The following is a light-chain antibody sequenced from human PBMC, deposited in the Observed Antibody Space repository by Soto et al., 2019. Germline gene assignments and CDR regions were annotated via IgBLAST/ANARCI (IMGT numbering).Light chain of an antibody. CDR3: QQYGSSRT. J-gene: IGKJ1*01. CDR2: GAS. V-gene: IGKV3-20*01. Sequence: EIVLTQSPGTLSLSPGERATLSCRASQSVSSSYLAWYQQKPGQAPRLLIYGASSRATGIPDRFSGSGSGTDFTLTISRLEPDDLAVYYCQQYGSSRTFGQGTKVDIK. CDR1: QSVSSSY.